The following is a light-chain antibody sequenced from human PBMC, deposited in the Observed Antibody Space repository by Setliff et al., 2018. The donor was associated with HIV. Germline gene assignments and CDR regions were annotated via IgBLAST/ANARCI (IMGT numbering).Light chain of an antibody. J-gene: IGLJ1*01. Sequence: QSALTQPPSVSGAPGQRVTISCTGSSSNIGAGYDVHWYQQLPGTAPKLLIYGNSNRPSGVPYRFSGSKSGTSASLAITGLQAEDEADYYCQSYGSSLSGYVFGTGTKVTVL. CDR1: SSNIGAGYD. CDR2: GNS. V-gene: IGLV1-40*01. CDR3: QSYGSSLSGYV.